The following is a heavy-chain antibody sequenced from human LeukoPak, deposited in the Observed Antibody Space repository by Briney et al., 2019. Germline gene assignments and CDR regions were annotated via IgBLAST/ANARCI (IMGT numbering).Heavy chain of an antibody. D-gene: IGHD3-10*01. Sequence: PSETLSLTCTVSGGSISSYYWSWIRQPPGKGLEWIGYIYYSGSTNYNPSLKSRVTISVDTSKNQFSLKLSSVTAADTAVYYCARRTVLLWFGESNGAFDIWGQGTMVTVSS. V-gene: IGHV4-59*08. CDR2: IYYSGST. CDR1: GGSISSYY. J-gene: IGHJ3*02. CDR3: ARRTVLLWFGESNGAFDI.